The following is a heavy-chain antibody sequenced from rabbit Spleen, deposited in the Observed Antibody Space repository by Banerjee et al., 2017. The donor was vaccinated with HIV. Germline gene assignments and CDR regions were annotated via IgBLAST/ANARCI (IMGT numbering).Heavy chain of an antibody. D-gene: IGHD1-1*01. CDR1: GFDFSSYG. CDR3: VRGASSSGYYSL. J-gene: IGHJ4*01. Sequence: QEQLVESGGGLVQPGGSLKLSCKASGFDFSSYGVSWVRQAPGKGLEWIGYIDPIFRSTAYASWVNGRFTISSHNAQNTLYLQLNSLTAADTATYFCVRGASSSGYYSLWGPGTLVTVS. V-gene: IGHV1S47*01. CDR2: IDPIFRST.